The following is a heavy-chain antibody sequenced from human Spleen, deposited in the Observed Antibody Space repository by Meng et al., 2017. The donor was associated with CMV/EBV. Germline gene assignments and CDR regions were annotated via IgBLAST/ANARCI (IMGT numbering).Heavy chain of an antibody. CDR3: ARTHNNWNPWPFDY. V-gene: IGHV4-59*01. J-gene: IGHJ4*02. CDR1: GGSINSYY. Sequence: SETLSLTCTVSGGSINSYYWSWIRQPPGKGLEWIGYIYYGGSTNYNPSLKSRVTISVDTSKNQFSLKLTSVTAADTAVYFCARTHNNWNPWPFDYWGQGTLVTVSS. D-gene: IGHD1-20*01. CDR2: IYYGGST.